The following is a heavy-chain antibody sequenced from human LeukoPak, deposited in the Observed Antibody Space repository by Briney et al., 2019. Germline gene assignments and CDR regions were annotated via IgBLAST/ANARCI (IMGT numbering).Heavy chain of an antibody. V-gene: IGHV1-46*01. D-gene: IGHD2-21*02. CDR2: INPSGGST. J-gene: IGHJ4*02. Sequence: VASVKVSCKASGSTFTCFDMHWVRQAPGQGLEWMGIINPSGGSTSYAQKFQGRVTMTRDTSTSTVYMELSSLRSEDTAVYYCARDEGGTAVRYYFDYWGQGTLVTASS. CDR1: GSTFTCFD. CDR3: ARDEGGTAVRYYFDY.